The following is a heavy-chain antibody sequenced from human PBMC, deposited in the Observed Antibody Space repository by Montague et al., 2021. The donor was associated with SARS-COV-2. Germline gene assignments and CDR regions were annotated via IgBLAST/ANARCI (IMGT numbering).Heavy chain of an antibody. CDR1: GGSISGSY. Sequence: SETLSLTCTISGGSISGSYWSWIRQPPGKGLEWIGCLYYSGSANYNPSLRSRVTISADTSKNQFSLKLNSVTAADTAVYYCARESIVVVPAEIYYYGMDVWGQGTTVIVSS. V-gene: IGHV4-59*01. D-gene: IGHD2-2*01. CDR3: ARESIVVVPAEIYYYGMDV. CDR2: LYYSGSA. J-gene: IGHJ6*02.